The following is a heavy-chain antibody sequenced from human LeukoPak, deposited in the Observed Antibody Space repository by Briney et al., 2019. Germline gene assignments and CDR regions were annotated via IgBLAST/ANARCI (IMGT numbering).Heavy chain of an antibody. CDR2: IYSGGST. CDR1: GFTVSNNY. Sequence: PGGSLRLSCAASGFTVSNNYMTWVRQAPGKGLECVSVIYSGGSTYYTDSVRGRFTISRDNSKNTLYLQMNSLRTEDTAVYYCARGPPLVAVAGHNWFDPWGQGTLVTVSS. D-gene: IGHD6-19*01. V-gene: IGHV3-66*02. J-gene: IGHJ5*02. CDR3: ARGPPLVAVAGHNWFDP.